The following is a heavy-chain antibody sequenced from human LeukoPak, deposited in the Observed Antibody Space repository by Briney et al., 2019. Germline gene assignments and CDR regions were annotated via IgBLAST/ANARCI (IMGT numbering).Heavy chain of an antibody. D-gene: IGHD6-19*01. CDR2: INSRSNYI. CDR1: GFTFSSYS. Sequence: GGSLRLSCAASGFTFSSYSMTWVRQAPGKGLEWVSSINSRSNYIYYADSLKGRFTVSRDNAKNSLFLQMNSLRAEDTAVYYCAREDGSGWHFFDYWGQGTLVTVPS. CDR3: AREDGSGWHFFDY. J-gene: IGHJ4*02. V-gene: IGHV3-21*01.